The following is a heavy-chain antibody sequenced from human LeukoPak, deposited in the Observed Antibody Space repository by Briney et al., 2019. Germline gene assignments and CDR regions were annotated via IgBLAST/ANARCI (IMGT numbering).Heavy chain of an antibody. CDR3: ARVRSEYSSSFFDY. J-gene: IGHJ4*02. Sequence: PSETLSLTCTVSGGSISSGSYYWGWIRQPPGKGLEWIGSIYHSGSTYYNPSLKSRVTISVDTSKNQFSMKLSSVTAADTAVYYCARVRSEYSSSFFDYWGQGTLVTVSS. V-gene: IGHV4-39*07. CDR2: IYHSGST. D-gene: IGHD6-6*01. CDR1: GGSISSGSYY.